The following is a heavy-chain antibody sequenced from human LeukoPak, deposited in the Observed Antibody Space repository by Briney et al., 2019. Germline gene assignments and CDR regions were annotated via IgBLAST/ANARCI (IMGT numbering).Heavy chain of an antibody. V-gene: IGHV4-4*07. CDR1: SGSINSYY. CDR2: IYTTGKT. CDR3: ASHGYTAIRYFLDF. Sequence: SETLSLTCTVSSGSINSYYWVWVRQPAGRGLEWIGRIYTTGKTDYNPSLKSRLTMSVDTSKRQFSLNLTSVTAADTAIYFCASHGYTAIRYFLDFWSQGTLVTVSS. D-gene: IGHD3-16*01. J-gene: IGHJ4*02.